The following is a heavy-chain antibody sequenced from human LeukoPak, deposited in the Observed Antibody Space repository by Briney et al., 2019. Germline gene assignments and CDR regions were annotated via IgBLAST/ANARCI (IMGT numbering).Heavy chain of an antibody. V-gene: IGHV3-23*01. J-gene: IGHJ4*02. D-gene: IGHD3-10*01. CDR1: GFTVSSYG. CDR3: AKYTSGTSYRGLDQ. Sequence: PGGSLRLSCAASGFTVSSYGMSWVRQAPGKGLEWVSTIIGSAVNTYYADSVKGRFTISRDDSKNTVYLQMNSLRAEDTAVYSCAKYTSGTSYRGLDQWGQGTLVTVSS. CDR2: IIGSAVNT.